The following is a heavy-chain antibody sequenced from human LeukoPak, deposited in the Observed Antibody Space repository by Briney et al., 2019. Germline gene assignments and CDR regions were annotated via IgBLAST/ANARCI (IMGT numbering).Heavy chain of an antibody. CDR1: GGSVSSGSYY. CDR3: AREETVTGYFDY. V-gene: IGHV4-61*01. D-gene: IGHD4-17*01. Sequence: PSETLFLTCTVSGGSVSSGSYYWSWIRQPPGKGLEWIGYIYYSGSTNYNPSLKSRVTISVDTSKNQFSLKLSSVTAADTAVYYCAREETVTGYFDYWGQGTLVTVSS. J-gene: IGHJ4*02. CDR2: IYYSGST.